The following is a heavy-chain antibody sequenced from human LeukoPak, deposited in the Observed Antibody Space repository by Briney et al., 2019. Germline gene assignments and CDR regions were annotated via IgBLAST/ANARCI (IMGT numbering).Heavy chain of an antibody. CDR2: IIPILGIA. Sequence: ASVKVSCKASGGTFSSYAISWVRQAPGQGLEWMGRIIPILGIANYAQKFQGRVTITADKSTSTAYMELSSLRSEDTAVYYCARTPLIIVATITWYFDYWGQGTLVTVSS. CDR1: GGTFSSYA. J-gene: IGHJ4*02. D-gene: IGHD5-12*01. V-gene: IGHV1-69*04. CDR3: ARTPLIIVATITWYFDY.